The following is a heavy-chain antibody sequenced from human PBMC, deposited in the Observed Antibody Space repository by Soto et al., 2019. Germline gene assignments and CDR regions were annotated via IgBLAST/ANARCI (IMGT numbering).Heavy chain of an antibody. V-gene: IGHV3-23*01. D-gene: IGHD2-2*01. Sequence: EVQLLESGGGLVQPGGSLRLSCAASEFTFSSYAMSWVRQAPGKGLEWVSAISGSGGSTYYADSVKGRFTISRDNSKNTLYLQMNSLRAEDTAVYYCAKGGAQLLHYNWFDPWGQGTLVTVSS. CDR3: AKGGAQLLHYNWFDP. CDR2: ISGSGGST. J-gene: IGHJ5*02. CDR1: EFTFSSYA.